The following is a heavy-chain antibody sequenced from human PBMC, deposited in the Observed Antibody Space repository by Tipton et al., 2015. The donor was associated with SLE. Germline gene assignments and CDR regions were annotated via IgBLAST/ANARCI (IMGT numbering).Heavy chain of an antibody. CDR3: ARVVAVGATHYYDVDV. V-gene: IGHV4-38-2*02. CDR2: IHHSGNT. J-gene: IGHJ6*02. CDR1: GYSVSSGYY. D-gene: IGHD2-15*01. Sequence: TLSLTCTVSGYSVSSGYYWGWIRQPPGKGLEWIASIHHSGNTNYNPSLKSRVAISVDTSKNQFSLKLSSVTAADTAVYYCARVVAVGATHYYDVDVWGQGTTVTVSS.